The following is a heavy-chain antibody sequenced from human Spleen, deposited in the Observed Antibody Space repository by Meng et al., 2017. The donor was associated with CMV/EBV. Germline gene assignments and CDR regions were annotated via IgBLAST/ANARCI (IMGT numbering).Heavy chain of an antibody. CDR2: INPNSGGT. J-gene: IGHJ6*02. V-gene: IGHV1-2*02. D-gene: IGHD3-9*01. Sequence: ASVKVSCKASGYSFTVYYMHWVRQAPGQGLEWMGWINPNSGGTSFAQKFQDRVTMTRNTSINTAYMELSRLRSDDTAVYYCARELGSRLRYFDWLDYYYYYGMDVWGQGTTVTVSS. CDR1: GYSFTVYY. CDR3: ARELGSRLRYFDWLDYYYYYGMDV.